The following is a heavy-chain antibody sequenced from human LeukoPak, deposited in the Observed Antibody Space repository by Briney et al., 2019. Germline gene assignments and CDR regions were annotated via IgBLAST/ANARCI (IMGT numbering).Heavy chain of an antibody. CDR3: ARWLELMRNFDW. CDR1: GFTFSDYW. CDR2: IKQDGSEK. Sequence: PGGSLRLSCVGSGFTFSDYWMSWVRQAPGKGLEWVANIKQDGSEKDYVDALKGRCTISSDNAKNSLYLQMNSLRAEDTAVYYCARWLELMRNFDWWGQGTLVTVSS. V-gene: IGHV3-7*01. D-gene: IGHD5-24*01. J-gene: IGHJ4*02.